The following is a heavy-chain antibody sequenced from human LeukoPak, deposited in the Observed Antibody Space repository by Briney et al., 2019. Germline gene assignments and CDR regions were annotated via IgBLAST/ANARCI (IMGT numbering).Heavy chain of an antibody. J-gene: IGHJ4*02. V-gene: IGHV1-8*01. Sequence: GASVKVSCKASGYTFTSYDINWVRQATGQGLEWMGWMNPNSGNTGYAQKFQGRVTMTRNTSISTAYMELSSLRSEDTAVYYCARGRFYRYCTNGVCYSYGGQGTLVTVSS. CDR1: GYTFTSYD. CDR2: MNPNSGNT. D-gene: IGHD2-8*01. CDR3: ARGRFYRYCTNGVCYSY.